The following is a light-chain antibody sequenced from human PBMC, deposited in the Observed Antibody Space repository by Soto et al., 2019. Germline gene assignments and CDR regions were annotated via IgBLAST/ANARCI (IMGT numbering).Light chain of an antibody. CDR2: AAS. CDR1: QSVSSY. Sequence: EIVLTQSPAILSLSPGERATLSCRASQSVSSYLTWYQQKPGQAPSLLIYAASNRATGIPARFSGSGSGTVFTLTISSLEPEDSAVYYCQQRSDWPITSGGGTKVEIK. V-gene: IGKV3-11*01. CDR3: QQRSDWPIT. J-gene: IGKJ4*01.